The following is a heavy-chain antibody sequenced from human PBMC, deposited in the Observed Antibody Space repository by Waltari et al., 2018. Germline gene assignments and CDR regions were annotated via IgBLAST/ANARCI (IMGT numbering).Heavy chain of an antibody. CDR3: ARQGYCSGGSCYGAFDI. V-gene: IGHV5-51*01. D-gene: IGHD2-15*01. Sequence: DVQLAQSGAEVKKAGESLKISCKGSGYSFTTYWIGWVRQMPGKGLEWMGIIYPGYSDTRYSPSFQGQVTISADKSISTADLQGSSMKASDTAMYYCARQGYCSGGSCYGAFDIWGQGTMVTVAS. CDR2: IYPGYSDT. J-gene: IGHJ3*02. CDR1: GYSFTTYW.